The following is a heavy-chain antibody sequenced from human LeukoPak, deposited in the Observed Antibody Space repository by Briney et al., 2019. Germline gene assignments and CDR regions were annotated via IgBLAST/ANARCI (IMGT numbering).Heavy chain of an antibody. CDR3: ARVRYRLAETYIDY. CDR1: VYTFTGYY. D-gene: IGHD3-16*01. V-gene: IGHV1-2*02. CDR2: SNLNSGGT. J-gene: IGHJ4*02. Sequence: ASVKVSCKASVYTFTGYYMHWVRQAPGQGLGWMGRSNLNSGGTNYAQKFQGRVTMTRDTSIRTAYMELSRLRSDDTAVYYCARVRYRLAETYIDYWGQENLVTVST.